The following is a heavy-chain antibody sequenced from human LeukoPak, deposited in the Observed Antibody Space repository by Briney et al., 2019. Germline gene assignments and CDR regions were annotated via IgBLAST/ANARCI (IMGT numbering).Heavy chain of an antibody. Sequence: TGGSLRLSCAASGLTFSSYAMTWVRQSPGKGLEWVSVISGSGGTTHFADSVSGRFTMSRDNSNNMLFLQMNSLRPEDTAVYYCAKGKYTGSWYYDSWGQGTLVSVSS. CDR2: ISGSGGTT. CDR1: GLTFSSYA. V-gene: IGHV3-23*01. D-gene: IGHD6-13*01. J-gene: IGHJ5*01. CDR3: AKGKYTGSWYYDS.